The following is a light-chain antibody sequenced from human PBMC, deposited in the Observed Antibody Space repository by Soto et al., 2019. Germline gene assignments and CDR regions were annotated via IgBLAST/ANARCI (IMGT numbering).Light chain of an antibody. Sequence: DIQMTQSPSTLSGSVGDRVTITCRASQTISSWLAWYQQKPGKAPKLLIYKASTLKSGVPSRFSGSGSGTEFTLTISSLQPDELATYYCQHYNSYSEAFGQGTKVELK. V-gene: IGKV1-5*03. CDR3: QHYNSYSEA. J-gene: IGKJ1*01. CDR1: QTISSW. CDR2: KAS.